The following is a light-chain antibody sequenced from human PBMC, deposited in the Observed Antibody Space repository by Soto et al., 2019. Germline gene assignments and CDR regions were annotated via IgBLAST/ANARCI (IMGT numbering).Light chain of an antibody. CDR3: KQYGSSGK. CDR2: GAS. Sequence: IVLTQSPVTLSLSPGEIATLSCSASLSVSSDLAWYQHKPGQAPRLLIDGASNRATGIPDRFSGSGSGIDFTLTISRLEPEDFAVYYCKQYGSSGKFGQGTKVDIK. J-gene: IGKJ1*01. V-gene: IGKV3-20*01. CDR1: LSVSSD.